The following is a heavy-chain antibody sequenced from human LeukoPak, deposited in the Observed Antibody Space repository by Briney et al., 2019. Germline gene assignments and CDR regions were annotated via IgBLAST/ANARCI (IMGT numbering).Heavy chain of an antibody. V-gene: IGHV1-2*02. CDR1: GYTFTSYY. CDR3: ARYNSGWYSGY. D-gene: IGHD6-19*01. CDR2: INPNSGGT. J-gene: IGHJ4*02. Sequence: ASVKVSCKASGYTFTSYYMHWVRQAPGQGLEWMGWINPNSGGTNYAQKFQGRVTMTRDTSISTAYMELSSLRSDDTAVYYCARYNSGWYSGYWGQGTLVTVSS.